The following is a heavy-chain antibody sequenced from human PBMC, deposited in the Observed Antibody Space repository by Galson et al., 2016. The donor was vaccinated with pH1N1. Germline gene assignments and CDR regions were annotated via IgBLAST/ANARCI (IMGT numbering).Heavy chain of an antibody. CDR2: IDWGDEK. J-gene: IGHJ4*02. CDR1: GFSLSTSGMC. Sequence: PALVKPTQTLTLTCTFSGFSLSTSGMCVSWVRQPPGKALEWLALIDWGDEKYYSTSLKTRLTISKDTSKNQVVLTMTNMDPVDTATYYCARFTYGDYTTYCDYWGRGTLVTVSS. V-gene: IGHV2-70*20. D-gene: IGHD4-17*01. CDR3: ARFTYGDYTTYCDY.